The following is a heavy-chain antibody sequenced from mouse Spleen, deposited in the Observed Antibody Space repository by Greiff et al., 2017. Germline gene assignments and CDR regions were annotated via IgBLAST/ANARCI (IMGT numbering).Heavy chain of an antibody. D-gene: IGHD1-1*01. CDR1: GYTFTSYW. CDR2: IDPSDSYT. V-gene: IGHV1-69*01. J-gene: IGHJ4*01. CDR3: AINYGSSYRYAMDY. Sequence: QVQLQQPGAELVMPGASVKLSCKASGYTFTSYWMHWVKQRPGQGLEWIGEIDPSDSYTNYNQKFKGKATLTVDKSSSTAYMQLSSLTSEDSAVYYCAINYGSSYRYAMDYWGQGTSVTVSS.